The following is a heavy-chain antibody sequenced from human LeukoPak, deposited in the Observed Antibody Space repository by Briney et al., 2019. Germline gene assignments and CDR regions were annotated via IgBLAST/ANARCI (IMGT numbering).Heavy chain of an antibody. D-gene: IGHD6-13*01. V-gene: IGHV5-51*01. CDR3: ARKKAPYSSSWYGFDY. Sequence: GESLKISCKASGYSFTSYWIGWVRQMPGKGLEWMGIIYPGDSDTRYSPSFQGQVTISADKSISTAYLQWSSLKASDTAMYYCARKKAPYSSSWYGFDYWGQGTLVTVSS. CDR1: GYSFTSYW. CDR2: IYPGDSDT. J-gene: IGHJ4*02.